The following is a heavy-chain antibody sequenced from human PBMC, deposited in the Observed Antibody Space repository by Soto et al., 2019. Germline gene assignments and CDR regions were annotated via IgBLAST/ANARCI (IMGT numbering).Heavy chain of an antibody. V-gene: IGHV4-30-2*01. Sequence: ASETLSLTCAVSGGSISSGGYSWSWIRQAPGKGLEWIGYIQHGGSTYYNPSLKSRVTISVDRSKNQFSLKLTSVTAADTAVYYCARAYYGDYRDVIDVWTQGTTVTGS. CDR1: GGSISSGGYS. CDR3: ARAYYGDYRDVIDV. CDR2: IQHGGST. J-gene: IGHJ6*02. D-gene: IGHD4-17*01.